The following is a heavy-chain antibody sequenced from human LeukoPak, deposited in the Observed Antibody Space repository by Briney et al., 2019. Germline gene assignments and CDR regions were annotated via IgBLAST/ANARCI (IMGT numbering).Heavy chain of an antibody. CDR1: GFTFSSYA. D-gene: IGHD6-25*01. CDR2: LSGSGGST. J-gene: IGHJ4*02. V-gene: IGHV3-23*01. CDR3: AKGEVAAARFDF. Sequence: GSLRLSCAASGFTFSSYAMTWVRQAPGKGLEWVSGLSGSGGSTYYADSVKGRFTISRDNSKNTLYLQMNSLRAEDTAIYYCAKGEVAAARFDFWGQGTLVTVSS.